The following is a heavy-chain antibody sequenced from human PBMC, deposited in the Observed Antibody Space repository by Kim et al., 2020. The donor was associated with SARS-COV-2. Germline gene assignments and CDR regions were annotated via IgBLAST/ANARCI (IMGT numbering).Heavy chain of an antibody. V-gene: IGHV4-39*07. CDR1: GGSISSSSYY. CDR2: IYYSGST. CDR3: ARLTIPPLYYFDY. Sequence: SETLSLTYTVSGGSISSSSYYWGWIRQPPGKGLEWIGSIYYSGSTYYNPSLKSRVTISVDTSKNQFSLKLSSVTAADTAVYYCARLTIPPLYYFDYWGQG. J-gene: IGHJ4*02. D-gene: IGHD2-21*01.